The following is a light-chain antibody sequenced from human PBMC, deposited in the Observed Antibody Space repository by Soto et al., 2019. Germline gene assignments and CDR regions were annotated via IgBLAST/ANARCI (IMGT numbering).Light chain of an antibody. CDR3: QQYNNPPVT. V-gene: IGKV1-5*03. J-gene: IGKJ2*01. Sequence: DIQMTQSPSPLSASVGDRVTITCRASQSISSWLAWYQQKPGKAPKLLIYKASSLESGVPSRFSGSGSGTGVPIIISRLQPDDFATYYGQQYNNPPVTFGQGTKLEI. CDR2: KAS. CDR1: QSISSW.